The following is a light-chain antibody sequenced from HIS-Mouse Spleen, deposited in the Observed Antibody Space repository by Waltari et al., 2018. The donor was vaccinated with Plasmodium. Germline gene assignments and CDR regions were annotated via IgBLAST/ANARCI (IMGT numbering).Light chain of an antibody. CDR2: EGC. CDR1: SSDVGSYNL. CDR3: GSYAVSSTFV. J-gene: IGLJ3*02. Sequence: QSALTQPASVSGSPGQSITISCTGTSSDVGSYNLVSWYQQHPGKAPKLMIYEGCKRHCGVSNRFSGSKAGNTASLTISGLHDEDEADYYCGSYAVSSTFVFGGGTKLTVL. V-gene: IGLV2-23*03.